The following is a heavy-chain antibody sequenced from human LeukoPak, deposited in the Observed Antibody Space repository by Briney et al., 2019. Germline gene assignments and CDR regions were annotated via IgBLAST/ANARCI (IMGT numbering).Heavy chain of an antibody. CDR3: ARGGAGNSEEYYFDY. Sequence: GGSLRLSCAASGFTFSSYAMHWVRHAPDKGLEWVAVISYDGRNKYYADSVKGRFTISRDNSENTLYLQMNSLRAEDTALYYCARGGAGNSEEYYFDYWGQGTLVTVSS. CDR2: ISYDGRNK. CDR1: GFTFSSYA. D-gene: IGHD1-26*01. V-gene: IGHV3-30*04. J-gene: IGHJ4*02.